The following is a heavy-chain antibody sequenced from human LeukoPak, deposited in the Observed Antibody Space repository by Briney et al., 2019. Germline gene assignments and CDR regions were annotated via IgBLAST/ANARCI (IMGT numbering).Heavy chain of an antibody. V-gene: IGHV4-61*02. CDR3: ARDRLDTAMVTPFDY. Sequence: SETLSLTCTVSGGSISSGDYYWSWIRQPAGKGLEWIGRIYTSGSTNYNPSLKSRVTMSVDTSKNQFSLKLSSVTAADTAVYYCARDRLDTAMVTPFDYWGQGTLVTVSS. D-gene: IGHD5-18*01. J-gene: IGHJ4*02. CDR1: GGSISSGDYY. CDR2: IYTSGST.